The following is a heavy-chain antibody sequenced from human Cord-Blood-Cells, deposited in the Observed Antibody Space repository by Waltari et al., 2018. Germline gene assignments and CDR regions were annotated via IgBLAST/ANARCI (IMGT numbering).Heavy chain of an antibody. J-gene: IGHJ4*02. Sequence: QVQLVQSGAEVKKPGASVKVSCKVSGYTLTELSMPRVRQASGNGHEWMGGFDPEDGETIYAQKFQGRVTMTEDTSTDTAYMELSSLRSEDTAVYYCATNLFSTPRLEYSSSSVDYWGQGTLVTVSS. CDR3: ATNLFSTPRLEYSSSSVDY. D-gene: IGHD6-6*01. CDR2: FDPEDGET. CDR1: GYTLTELS. V-gene: IGHV1-24*01.